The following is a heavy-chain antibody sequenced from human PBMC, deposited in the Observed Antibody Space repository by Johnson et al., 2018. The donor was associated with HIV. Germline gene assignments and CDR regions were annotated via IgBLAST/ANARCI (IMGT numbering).Heavy chain of an antibody. Sequence: VQLVESGGGLVQPGRSLRLSCAASGFTFDDYDMHWVRQAPGKGLEWVSGISWNSGSIGYADSVKGRFTISRDNAKNSLYLQMNSLRAEDTALYYCAKDITWAAAGTNAFDIWGQGTVVTVSS. CDR3: AKDITWAAAGTNAFDI. CDR2: ISWNSGSI. D-gene: IGHD6-13*01. J-gene: IGHJ3*02. V-gene: IGHV3-9*01. CDR1: GFTFDDYD.